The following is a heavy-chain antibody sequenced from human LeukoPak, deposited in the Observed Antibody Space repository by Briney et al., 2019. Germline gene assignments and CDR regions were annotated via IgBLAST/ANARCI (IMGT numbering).Heavy chain of an antibody. D-gene: IGHD3-10*01. CDR1: GGTFSSYA. CDR3: ARDVPYYGSGLDWFDP. Sequence: SVKVSCKAFGGTFSSYAISWVRQAPGQGLEWMGGIIPIFGTANYAQKFQGRVTITADESTSTAYMELSSLRSEDTAVYYCARDVPYYGSGLDWFDPWGQGTLVTVSS. J-gene: IGHJ5*02. V-gene: IGHV1-69*01. CDR2: IIPIFGTA.